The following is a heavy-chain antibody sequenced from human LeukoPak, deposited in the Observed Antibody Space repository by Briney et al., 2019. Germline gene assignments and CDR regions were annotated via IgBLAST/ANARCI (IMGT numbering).Heavy chain of an antibody. CDR2: IIPIFGIA. V-gene: IGHV1-69*04. D-gene: IGHD3-22*01. CDR3: ARIPQYYYDSSGYGPAQH. CDR1: GGTFSSYA. J-gene: IGHJ1*01. Sequence: SVKVSCKASGGTFSSYAISWVRQAPGQGLEWMGRIIPIFGIANYAQKFQGRVTITADKSTSTAYMELSSLRTEDTAVYYCARIPQYYYDSSGYGPAQHWGQGTLVTVSS.